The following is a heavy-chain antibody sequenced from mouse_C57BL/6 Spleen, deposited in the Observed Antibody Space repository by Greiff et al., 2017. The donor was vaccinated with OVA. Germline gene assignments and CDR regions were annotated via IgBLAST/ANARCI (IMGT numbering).Heavy chain of an antibody. J-gene: IGHJ2*01. CDR2: IRNKANGYTT. Sequence: EVQLQESGGGLVQPGGSLSLSCAASGFTFTDYYMSWVRQPPGKALEWLGFIRNKANGYTTEYSASVKGRFTISRDNSQSILYLQMNALGAEDSATYYCARSRGFDYWGQGTTLTVSS. CDR1: GFTFTDYY. CDR3: ARSRGFDY. V-gene: IGHV7-3*01.